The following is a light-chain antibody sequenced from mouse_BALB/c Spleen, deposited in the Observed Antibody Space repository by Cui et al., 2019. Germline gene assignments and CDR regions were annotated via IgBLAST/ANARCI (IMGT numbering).Light chain of an antibody. Sequence: IVLTQSQPIMSASQGERVTMTCTASSSVSSSYLHWYHQKPGSSPKLWIYSTSNLASGVPARFSGSGSGTSYSLTISSMEAEDAATYYCHQYHRSPYTFGGGTKLEIK. CDR3: HQYHRSPYT. J-gene: IGKJ2*01. CDR2: STS. CDR1: SSVSSSY. V-gene: IGKV4-74*01.